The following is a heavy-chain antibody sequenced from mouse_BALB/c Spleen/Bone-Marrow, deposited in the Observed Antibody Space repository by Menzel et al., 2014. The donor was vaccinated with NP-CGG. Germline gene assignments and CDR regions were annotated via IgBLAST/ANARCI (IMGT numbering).Heavy chain of an antibody. CDR2: IHPSDTET. D-gene: IGHD1-1*01. CDR1: GYSFTSYW. CDR3: ARLEGNYGSTFAY. Sequence: VQLQQSGAELVRPGASVKLSCKASGYSFTSYWMNWVKQRPGQGLEWIGMIHPSDTETRLNQRFKDKATLTVDRSSSTAYMQLSSPTSEDSAVYYCARLEGNYGSTFAYWGQGTLVTVSA. V-gene: IGHV1-61*01. J-gene: IGHJ3*01.